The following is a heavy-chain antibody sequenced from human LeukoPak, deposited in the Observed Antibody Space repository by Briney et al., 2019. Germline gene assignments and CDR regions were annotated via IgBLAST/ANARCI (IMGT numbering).Heavy chain of an antibody. V-gene: IGHV1-2*02. CDR2: INPDSGET. CDR1: GHTFTDYY. J-gene: IGHJ4*02. CDR3: ARDRDYSKTERGFDY. Sequence: ASVKVSCKTSGHTFTDYYIHWVRQAHGQGLEWMGWINPDSGETKSAKKFQGRVTMTGDTSISTAYMELSRVTSDDTAVYYCARDRDYSKTERGFDYWGQGTLVTVSS. D-gene: IGHD4-11*01.